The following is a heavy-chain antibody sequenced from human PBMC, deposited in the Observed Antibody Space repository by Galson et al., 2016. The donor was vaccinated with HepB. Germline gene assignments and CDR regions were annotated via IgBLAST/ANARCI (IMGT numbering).Heavy chain of an antibody. J-gene: IGHJ6*02. V-gene: IGHV6-1*01. CDR3: ARDPSSGKHSYYYYGLDV. D-gene: IGHD3-22*01. Sequence: CAISGDSVSTNSAAWNWIRQSPSRGLEWLGRTYYRSKWYSDYAVSVESRITINPDTSRNQFSLQLNSVTPEDTAIYYCARDPSSGKHSYYYYGLDVWGQGTTVTVSS. CDR2: TYYRSKWYS. CDR1: GDSVSTNSAA.